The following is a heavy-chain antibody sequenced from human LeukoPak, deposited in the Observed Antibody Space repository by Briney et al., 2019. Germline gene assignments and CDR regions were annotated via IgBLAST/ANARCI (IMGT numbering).Heavy chain of an antibody. Sequence: GGSLRLSCAASGFTFTSYAMSWVRQAPGKGLEWVSAISGSGGTTYYADSVKGRFTISRDNSKNTLYLQMNSLRAEDTAVYYCAKFYDILTGYFDYWGQGTLVTVSS. CDR3: AKFYDILTGYFDY. CDR2: ISGSGGTT. CDR1: GFTFTSYA. D-gene: IGHD3-9*01. J-gene: IGHJ4*02. V-gene: IGHV3-23*01.